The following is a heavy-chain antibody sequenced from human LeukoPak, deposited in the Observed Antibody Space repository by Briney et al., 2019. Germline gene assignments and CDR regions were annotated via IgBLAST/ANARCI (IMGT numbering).Heavy chain of an antibody. D-gene: IGHD3-16*01. V-gene: IGHV1-69*05. CDR3: ARGGGAGLNDY. J-gene: IGHJ4*02. Sequence: SVKVSCKASGGTFSSYAISWVRQAPGQGLEWMGGIIPIFGTANYAQKFQGRVTMTRDMSTSTVYMELSSLRSEDTAVYYCARGGGAGLNDYWGQGTLVTVSS. CDR2: IIPIFGTA. CDR1: GGTFSSYA.